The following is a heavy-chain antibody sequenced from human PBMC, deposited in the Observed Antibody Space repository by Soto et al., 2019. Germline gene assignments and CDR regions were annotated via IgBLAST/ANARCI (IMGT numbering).Heavy chain of an antibody. CDR1: GGSISRSTYY. CDR2: IYYSGST. Sequence: SETLSLTCTVSGGSISRSTYYWGWLRQPPGKEWEWIGTIYYSGSTYYNLSLKGRVIISVDTSKNQFYLNLISVTAADTAVYYCATYTPASGRNWGQGTLVTVSS. V-gene: IGHV4-39*01. J-gene: IGHJ4*02. CDR3: ATYTPASGRN. D-gene: IGHD3-10*01.